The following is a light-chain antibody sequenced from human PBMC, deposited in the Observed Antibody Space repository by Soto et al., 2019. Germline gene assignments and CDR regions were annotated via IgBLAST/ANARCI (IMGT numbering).Light chain of an antibody. CDR3: QQANSFPYT. CDR1: QPISSW. CDR2: AAS. J-gene: IGKJ2*01. Sequence: DIQMTQCPSSVSASVGDRVTITCRASQPISSWLAWYQQKSGKAPKLLIYAASTLQSGVPSRFSGSGSGTYFTLTISSLQPEDFATYYCQQANSFPYTFGQGTKLEIK. V-gene: IGKV1-12*01.